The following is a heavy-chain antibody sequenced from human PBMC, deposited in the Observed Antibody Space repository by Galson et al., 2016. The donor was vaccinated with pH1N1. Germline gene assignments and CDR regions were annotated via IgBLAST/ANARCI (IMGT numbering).Heavy chain of an antibody. CDR3: AKDLSSDYGDYGLDY. CDR1: GFAFSSYA. J-gene: IGHJ4*02. D-gene: IGHD4-17*01. V-gene: IGHV3-23*01. CDR2: ISGRGEST. Sequence: SLRLSCAASGFAFSSYAMSWVRQAPGKGLEWVSAISGRGESTYYSDSVKGHLAISRDNSKNTLYLQMNSLRTEDTAVYYCAKDLSSDYGDYGLDYWGQGTLATVSS.